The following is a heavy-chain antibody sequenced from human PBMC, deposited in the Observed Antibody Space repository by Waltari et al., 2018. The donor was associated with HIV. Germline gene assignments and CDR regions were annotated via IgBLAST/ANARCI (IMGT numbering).Heavy chain of an antibody. J-gene: IGHJ2*01. D-gene: IGHD2-15*01. CDR2: IYPVDTDP. CDR1: GYSFTTDW. V-gene: IGHV5-51*01. CDR3: ARVSDYMFYGSGTVGNFDL. Sequence: QLVQSGAEVKKPGESLKISCKGSGYSFTTDWIAWVRQLPGKGLEWMGFIYPVDTDPIYSPSFQGKVTRSFAMSISPASVQWGILKASDSAMYFCARVSDYMFYGSGTVGNFDLWGRGTLLIVSS.